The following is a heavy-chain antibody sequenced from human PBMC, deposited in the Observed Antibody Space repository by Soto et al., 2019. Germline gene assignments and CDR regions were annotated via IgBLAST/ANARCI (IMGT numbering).Heavy chain of an antibody. CDR2: IIPIHGTT. J-gene: IGHJ4*02. CDR3: ARGWGLVS. CDR1: GGSLTSYP. V-gene: IGHV1-69*01. D-gene: IGHD3-16*01. Sequence: QMEQSGAEVRKPGSSVKVSCKPSGGSLTSYPMAWVRQAPGQGFEWMGGIIPIHGTTEYAQKFQGRVTITADESTKRATLELTGLTSEDTAVYYGARGWGLVSWGQGTLVTVSS.